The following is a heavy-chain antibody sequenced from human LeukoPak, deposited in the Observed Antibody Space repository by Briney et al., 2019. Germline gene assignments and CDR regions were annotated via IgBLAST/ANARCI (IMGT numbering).Heavy chain of an antibody. Sequence: SETLSLTCTVSGGSVSSGSYYWSWIRQPPGKGLEWIGEINHSGSTNYNPSLKSRVTISVDTSKNQFSLKLSSVTAADTAVYYCARAVGRSTDTAMVNYYYYYGMDVWGQGTTVTVSS. J-gene: IGHJ6*02. V-gene: IGHV4-39*07. D-gene: IGHD5-18*01. CDR1: GGSVSSGSYY. CDR2: INHSGST. CDR3: ARAVGRSTDTAMVNYYYYYGMDV.